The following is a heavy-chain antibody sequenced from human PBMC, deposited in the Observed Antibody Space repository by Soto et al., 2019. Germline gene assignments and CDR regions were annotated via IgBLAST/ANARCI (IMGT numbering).Heavy chain of an antibody. CDR2: ISYDGSNK. J-gene: IGHJ6*02. Sequence: RGCPRPSWVPAGFTLVSFFRRWVRPAPGEGLGWVAVISYDGSNKYYADSVKGRFTISRDNSKNTLYLQMNSLRAEDTAVYYCAKDIDVVVPAAKVDYGMDVWGQGTTVTVSS. CDR1: GFTLVSFF. D-gene: IGHD2-2*01. CDR3: AKDIDVVVPAAKVDYGMDV. V-gene: IGHV3-30*18.